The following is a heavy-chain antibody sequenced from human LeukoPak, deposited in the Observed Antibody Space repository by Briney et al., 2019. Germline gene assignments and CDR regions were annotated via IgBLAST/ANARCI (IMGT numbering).Heavy chain of an antibody. J-gene: IGHJ6*03. CDR2: INWNGGST. CDR3: ASGIAAAGLSYYYYYMDV. Sequence: PGGSLRLSCAASGFTFSNYSMNWVRQAPGKGLEWVSGINWNGGSTGYADSVKGRFTISRDNAKNSLYLQMNSLRAEDTALYYCASGIAAAGLSYYYYYMDVWGKGTTVTVSS. CDR1: GFTFSNYS. D-gene: IGHD6-13*01. V-gene: IGHV3-20*04.